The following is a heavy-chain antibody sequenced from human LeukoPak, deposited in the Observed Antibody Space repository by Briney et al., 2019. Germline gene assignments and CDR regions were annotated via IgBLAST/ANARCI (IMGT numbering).Heavy chain of an antibody. CDR2: IYYSGST. Sequence: SETLSLTCTVSGGSISSYYWSLIRQPPGKGLEWIGYIYYSGSTNYNPSLKSRVTISVDTSKNQFSLKLSSVTAADTAVYYCARDRALSDAFDIWGQGTMVTVSS. CDR3: ARDRALSDAFDI. CDR1: GGSISSYY. V-gene: IGHV4-59*01. J-gene: IGHJ3*02.